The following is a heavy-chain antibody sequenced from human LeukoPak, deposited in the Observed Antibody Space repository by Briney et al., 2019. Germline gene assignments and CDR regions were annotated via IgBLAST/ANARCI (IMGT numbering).Heavy chain of an antibody. CDR3: ARDGRYGGKVNWFDP. J-gene: IGHJ5*02. CDR2: IYHSGST. Sequence: SETLSLTCTVSGGSISSGGYYWSWIRQPPGKGLEWIGYIYHSGSTYYNPSLKSRVTISVDRSKNQFSLKLSSVTAADTAVYYCARDGRYGGKVNWFDPWGQGTLVTVSS. D-gene: IGHD4-23*01. CDR1: GGSISSGGYY. V-gene: IGHV4-30-2*01.